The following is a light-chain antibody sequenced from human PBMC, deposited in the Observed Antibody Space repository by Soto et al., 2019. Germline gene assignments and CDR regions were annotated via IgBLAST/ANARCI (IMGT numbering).Light chain of an antibody. CDR1: QSLLHSNGYNY. V-gene: IGKV2-28*01. CDR3: MQDLQTGGFT. J-gene: IGKJ3*01. CDR2: LGS. Sequence: DIVMTQSPLSLPVTPGEPASISCRSSQSLLHSNGYNYLDWYLQKPGQSPQLLIYLGSNRASGVPDRFSGSGSGTDFTLRISRVEAEDVGVYYCMQDLQTGGFTFGPGTKVDIK.